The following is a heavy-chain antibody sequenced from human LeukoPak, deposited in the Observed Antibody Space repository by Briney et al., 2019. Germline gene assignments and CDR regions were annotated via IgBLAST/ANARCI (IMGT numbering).Heavy chain of an antibody. V-gene: IGHV3-33*01. CDR1: GFSFTSYG. D-gene: IGHD4-23*01. Sequence: GSLRLSCAASGFSFTSYGMHWVRQAPGKGLEWVAVIWYDGTNKHYADSVKGRYTISRDTSNNMLYLQMNSLRAEDTAVYYCARVSESGNSDYWGQGTLVTVSS. J-gene: IGHJ4*02. CDR3: ARVSESGNSDY. CDR2: IWYDGTNK.